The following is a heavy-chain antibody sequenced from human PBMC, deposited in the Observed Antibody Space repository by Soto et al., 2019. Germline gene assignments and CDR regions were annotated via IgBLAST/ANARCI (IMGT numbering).Heavy chain of an antibody. CDR2: ISSNGEKT. Sequence: GGSMRLSCSVSGFTFSRYAMHWVRQAPGKGLEYVSGISSNGEKTYYADPVKGRFTISRDNSKNTLYLQMGSLRGGDTALYHCVKSATIAAAATDYFDYWGQGTLVTVSS. V-gene: IGHV3-64D*06. D-gene: IGHD6-25*01. J-gene: IGHJ4*02. CDR1: GFTFSRYA. CDR3: VKSATIAAAATDYFDY.